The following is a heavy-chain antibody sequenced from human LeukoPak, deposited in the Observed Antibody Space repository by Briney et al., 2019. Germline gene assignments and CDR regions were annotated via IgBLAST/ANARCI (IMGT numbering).Heavy chain of an antibody. D-gene: IGHD3-3*01. J-gene: IGHJ4*02. CDR2: INHSGSA. Sequence: SETLSLTCAVYGASFSNYYWSWIRQPPGKGLEWIGEINHSGSANYNPSLKSRVTLSIDKSKNQFSLNLNSVTAADTAVYYCARARRDSGYYKVDYWGQGTLVTVSS. CDR3: ARARRDSGYYKVDY. V-gene: IGHV4-34*01. CDR1: GASFSNYY.